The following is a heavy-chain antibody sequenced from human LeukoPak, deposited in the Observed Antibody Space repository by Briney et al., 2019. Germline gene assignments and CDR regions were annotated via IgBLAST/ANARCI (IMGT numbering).Heavy chain of an antibody. CDR3: AREGDDSSGYYVPWDY. D-gene: IGHD3-22*01. J-gene: IGHJ4*02. CDR2: INPNSGGT. V-gene: IGHV1-2*02. Sequence: GASVTVSCKASGYTFTGYYMHWVRQAPGQGLEWMGWINPNSGGTNYAQKFQGRVTMTRDTSISTAYMELSRLRSDDTAVYYCAREGDDSSGYYVPWDYWGQGTLVTVSS. CDR1: GYTFTGYY.